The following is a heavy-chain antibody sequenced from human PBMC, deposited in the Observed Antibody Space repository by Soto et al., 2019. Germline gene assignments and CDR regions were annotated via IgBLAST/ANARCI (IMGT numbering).Heavy chain of an antibody. J-gene: IGHJ6*02. Sequence: GGSLRLSCAASGFTFSSYSMNRVRQAPGKGLEWVSSISSSSSYIYYADSVKGRFTISRDNAKNSLYLQMNSLRAEDTAVYYCARAVGVDYYDSSGYPYGMGGWGQGTTVTVSS. D-gene: IGHD3-22*01. CDR2: ISSSSSYI. CDR3: ARAVGVDYYDSSGYPYGMGG. CDR1: GFTFSSYS. V-gene: IGHV3-21*01.